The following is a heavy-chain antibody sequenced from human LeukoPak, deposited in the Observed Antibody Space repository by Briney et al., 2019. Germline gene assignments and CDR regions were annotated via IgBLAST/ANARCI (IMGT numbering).Heavy chain of an antibody. CDR2: IRFDGSYN. CDR3: ARDLSRYCTNGVCYKGGYFDY. J-gene: IGHJ4*02. Sequence: GGSLRLSCAASGFTFSSYSMNWVRQAPGKGLEWVAFIRFDGSYNSYSDSVKGRFTISRDNSKNTLYLQMNSLRAEDTAVYYCARDLSRYCTNGVCYKGGYFDYWGQGTLVTVSS. D-gene: IGHD2-8*01. V-gene: IGHV3-30*02. CDR1: GFTFSSYS.